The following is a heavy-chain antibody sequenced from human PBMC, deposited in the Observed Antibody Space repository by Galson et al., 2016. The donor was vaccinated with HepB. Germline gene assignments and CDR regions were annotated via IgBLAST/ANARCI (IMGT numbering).Heavy chain of an antibody. CDR3: AKDHGYCRGGSCHFDRLA. V-gene: IGHV3-23*03. CDR1: GFTFSNYH. D-gene: IGHD2-15*01. J-gene: IGHJ5*02. Sequence: SLRLSCAASGFTFSNYHMNWVRQSQERGLEWVSFVSSGGDTTYYIDSVGGRFTVSRDNSKDTLYLQMDNLRAEDTATYYCAKDHGYCRGGSCHFDRLAWGLGTLVTASS. CDR2: VSSGGDTT.